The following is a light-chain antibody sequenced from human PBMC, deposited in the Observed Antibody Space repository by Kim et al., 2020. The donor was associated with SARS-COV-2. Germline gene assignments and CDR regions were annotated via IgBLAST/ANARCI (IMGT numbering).Light chain of an antibody. Sequence: QSALTQPASVSGSPGQSITISCTVTSNDVGVYNLVSWYQQHPGKAPKLLIYEVTKRPSGVSNRFSGSKSGITASLTISGLQAEDEAGYYWCSFAGCCSFVFGSGTKVTVL. CDR1: SNDVGVYNL. J-gene: IGLJ1*01. V-gene: IGLV2-23*02. CDR2: EVT. CDR3: CSFAGCCSFV.